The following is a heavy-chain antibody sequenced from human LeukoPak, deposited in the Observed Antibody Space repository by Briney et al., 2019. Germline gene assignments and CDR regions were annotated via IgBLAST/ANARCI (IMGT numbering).Heavy chain of an antibody. D-gene: IGHD5-12*01. CDR2: IYYSGST. CDR1: GGSISSSSYY. Sequence: SETLSLTCTVSGGSISSSSYYWGWIRQPPGKGLEWIGSIYYSGSTYYNPSLKSRVTISVDTSKNQFSLKLSSVTAADTAVYYCAKRATMSGATYYFDYWGQGTLVTVSS. CDR3: AKRATMSGATYYFDY. V-gene: IGHV4-39*07. J-gene: IGHJ4*02.